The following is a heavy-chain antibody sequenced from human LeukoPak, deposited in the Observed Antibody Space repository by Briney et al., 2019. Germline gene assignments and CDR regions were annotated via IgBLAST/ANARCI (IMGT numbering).Heavy chain of an antibody. Sequence: AGGSLRLSCAASGFTFSSYSMNWVRKAPGKGLEWVSSISSSSSSYIYYADSVKGRFTISRDNAKNSLYLQMNSLRAEDTAVYYCAGDMMCSSGWGYYYYYGMDVWGQGTTVTVSS. CDR1: GFTFSSYS. V-gene: IGHV3-21*01. D-gene: IGHD6-19*01. J-gene: IGHJ6*02. CDR2: ISSSSSSYI. CDR3: AGDMMCSSGWGYYYYYGMDV.